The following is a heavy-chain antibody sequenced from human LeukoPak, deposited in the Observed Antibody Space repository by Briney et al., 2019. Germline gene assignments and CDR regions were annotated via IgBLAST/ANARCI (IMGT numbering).Heavy chain of an antibody. CDR1: GGSISSSSYY. Sequence: SETLSLTCTVSGGSISSSSYYWGWIRQPPGKGLEWIGSIYYSGSTYYNPSLKSRVAISVDTSKNQFSLKLSSVTAADTAVYYCARRRSYVYYFDYWGQGTLVTVSS. J-gene: IGHJ4*02. CDR2: IYYSGST. D-gene: IGHD3-10*01. V-gene: IGHV4-39*07. CDR3: ARRRSYVYYFDY.